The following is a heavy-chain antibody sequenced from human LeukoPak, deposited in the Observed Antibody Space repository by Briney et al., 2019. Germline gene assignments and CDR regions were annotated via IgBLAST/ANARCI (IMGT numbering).Heavy chain of an antibody. CDR2: INPNSGGT. CDR3: ARAWEQWLVVYYYYYMDV. CDR1: GYTFTGCY. D-gene: IGHD6-19*01. V-gene: IGHV1-2*02. Sequence: GASVKVSCKASGYTFTGCYIHWVRQAPGQGLEWMGWINPNSGGTNYAQKFQGRVTMTRDTSISTAYMELSRLRSDDTAVYYCARAWEQWLVVYYYYYMDVWGKGTTVTVSS. J-gene: IGHJ6*03.